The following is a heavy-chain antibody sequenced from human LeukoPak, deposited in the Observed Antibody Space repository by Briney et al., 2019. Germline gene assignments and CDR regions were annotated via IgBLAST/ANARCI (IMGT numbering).Heavy chain of an antibody. D-gene: IGHD2-2*01. CDR1: GGSISSSSYY. CDR3: ARASLRLSTSQTPWPDY. J-gene: IGHJ4*02. CDR2: IYYSGST. Sequence: SETLSLTCSVSGGSISSSSYYWGWIRQPPGKGLEWIGYIYYSGSTNYNPSLKSRVTISVDTSKNQFSLKLSSVTAADTAVYYCARASLRLSTSQTPWPDYWGQGTLVTVSS. V-gene: IGHV4-61*05.